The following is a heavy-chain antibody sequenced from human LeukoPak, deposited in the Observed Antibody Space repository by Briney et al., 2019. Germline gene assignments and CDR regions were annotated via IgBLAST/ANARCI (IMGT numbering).Heavy chain of an antibody. D-gene: IGHD1-26*01. Sequence: ASVKVSCKASGYTFTGYYMHWVRQAPGQGLEWMGWINPNSGGTNYAQKFQGRVTMTRDTSISTAYMELSRLRSDDTAVYYCARVRVGVVGEIDYWGQGTLVTVSS. CDR3: ARVRVGVVGEIDY. J-gene: IGHJ4*02. V-gene: IGHV1-2*02. CDR1: GYTFTGYY. CDR2: INPNSGGT.